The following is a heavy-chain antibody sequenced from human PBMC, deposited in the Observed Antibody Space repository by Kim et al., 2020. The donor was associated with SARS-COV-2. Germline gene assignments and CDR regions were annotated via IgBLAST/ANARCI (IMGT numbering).Heavy chain of an antibody. CDR2: IDWDDDK. J-gene: IGHJ6*02. Sequence: SGPTLVNPTQTLTLTCTFSGFSPSTSGMCVSWIRQPPGKALEWLARIDWDDDKYYSTSLKTRLTISKDTSKNQVVLTMTNMDPVDTATYYCARLPVAGASGYFYGMDVWGQGTTVTVSS. CDR1: GFSPSTSGMC. CDR3: ARLPVAGASGYFYGMDV. D-gene: IGHD6-19*01. V-gene: IGHV2-70*11.